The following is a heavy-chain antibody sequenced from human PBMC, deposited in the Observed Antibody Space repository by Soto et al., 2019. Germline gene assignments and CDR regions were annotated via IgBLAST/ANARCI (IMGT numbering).Heavy chain of an antibody. V-gene: IGHV4-34*01. CDR1: GGSFSGYY. D-gene: IGHD3-9*01. CDR2: INDRGSI. Sequence: QVQLQQWGAGPLRPLETLSLTCGVSGGSFSGYYWAWIRQSPGKGLEWIGAINDRGSINYNPSLKSRVIISVDTSKKHYSLNLRSVTAADTAVYYCARESHDILTGPPWVWYFDLWGRGTLVTVSS. CDR3: ARESHDILTGPPWVWYFDL. J-gene: IGHJ2*01.